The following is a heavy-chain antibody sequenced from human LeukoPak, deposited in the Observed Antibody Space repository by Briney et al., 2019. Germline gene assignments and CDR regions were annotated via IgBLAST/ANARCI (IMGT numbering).Heavy chain of an antibody. CDR1: GFTFSIYD. D-gene: IGHD6-6*01. Sequence: PGGSLRLSCAASGFTFSIYDMHWVRQVVGKSLEWVSTIGTAGDPYYPGSVKGRFTISRENAKNSLYLQMNSLRAGDSAVYYCARGGAAREFDHWGQGTLVTVSS. V-gene: IGHV3-13*04. CDR3: ARGGAAREFDH. CDR2: IGTAGDP. J-gene: IGHJ4*02.